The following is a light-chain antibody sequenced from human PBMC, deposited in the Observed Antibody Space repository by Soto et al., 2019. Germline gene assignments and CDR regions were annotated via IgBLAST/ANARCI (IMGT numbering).Light chain of an antibody. CDR2: AAP. Sequence: DIQLTQSPSSLSPSVGDRITLSCRASQSISRNLNWYQQMPGKAPSLLIYAAPDLQSGVPGRFSGSGSGTEFNLTISRLQPSDLATYDCPQSHSTPYTFGQGTKLEI. CDR3: PQSHSTPYT. CDR1: QSISRN. J-gene: IGKJ2*01. V-gene: IGKV1-39*01.